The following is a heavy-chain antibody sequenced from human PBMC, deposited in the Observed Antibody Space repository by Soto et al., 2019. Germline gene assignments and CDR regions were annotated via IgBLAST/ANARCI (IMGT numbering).Heavy chain of an antibody. V-gene: IGHV2-5*02. J-gene: IGHJ6*02. Sequence: QITLKESGPTLVKPTQTLTLTCTFSGLSLSTSGVGVAWIRQSPGKALEWLALIYWDDDKRYRPSLESRLTITKDTFKSHVALTMTHMDSVDTATYYWAFLQCSGGSCYWFSFSGMDIWGQGPTVTVSS. CDR1: GLSLSTSGVG. CDR2: IYWDDDK. CDR3: AFLQCSGGSCYWFSFSGMDI. D-gene: IGHD2-15*01.